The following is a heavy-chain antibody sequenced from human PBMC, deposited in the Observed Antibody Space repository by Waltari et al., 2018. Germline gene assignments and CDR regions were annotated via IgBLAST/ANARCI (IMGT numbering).Heavy chain of an antibody. CDR3: ATYIGASIGTADFDV. D-gene: IGHD5-12*01. CDR1: GGSITSNRHY. V-gene: IGHV4-39*02. J-gene: IGHJ3*01. Sequence: QLQLQESGPGLGKPSETLSLTCNVSGGSITSNRHYWAWIRQPPGQGLEWIATVSYNGATYSSPSLKSRVTVSRDTSKNHLSLKLGSVIAADTAVYYCATYIGASIGTADFDVWGQGTMVTVSS. CDR2: VSYNGAT.